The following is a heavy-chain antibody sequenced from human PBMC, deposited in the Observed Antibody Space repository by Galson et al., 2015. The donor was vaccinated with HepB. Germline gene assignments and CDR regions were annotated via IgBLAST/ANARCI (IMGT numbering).Heavy chain of an antibody. J-gene: IGHJ2*01. D-gene: IGHD6-19*01. V-gene: IGHV3-21*01. CDR1: GFILSSYS. CDR3: ARNSRGSSGSERYFDL. CDR2: ITSTSSYI. Sequence: SLRLSCAASGFILSSYSMNWVRQAPGKGLEWVSSITSTSSYIYYEDSVKGRFTISRDNAKNSLYLQMHSLRADDTAVYYCARNSRGSSGSERYFDLWGRGTLVSVSS.